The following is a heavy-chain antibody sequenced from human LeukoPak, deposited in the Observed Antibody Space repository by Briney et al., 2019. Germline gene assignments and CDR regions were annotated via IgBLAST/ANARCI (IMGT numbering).Heavy chain of an antibody. CDR3: VRYFDYGGNSRVFQH. CDR1: GGSFSAYY. D-gene: IGHD4-23*01. V-gene: IGHV4-34*01. J-gene: IGHJ1*01. Sequence: SETLSLTCAVYGGSFSAYYWTWIRQPPGKGLEWIGEINHGGSTNYDPSLKSRVTISIDTAKNQFSLKMSSVTAADTAVYFCVRYFDYGGNSRVFQHWGQGTLVTVSS. CDR2: INHGGST.